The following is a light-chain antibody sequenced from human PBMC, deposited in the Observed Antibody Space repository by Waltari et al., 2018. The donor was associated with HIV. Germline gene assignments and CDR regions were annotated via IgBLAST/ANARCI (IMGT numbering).Light chain of an antibody. CDR2: SNN. CDR1: SSNIGSNI. CDR3: AAWDDSLNAWV. J-gene: IGLJ3*02. V-gene: IGLV1-44*01. Sequence: QSVLTQPPSASGTPGQRLSISCSGSSSNIGSNIVHWYQQLPGTAPKLLIYSNNQRPSGVPDRFSGSKSGTSASLAISGLQSEDEADYYCAAWDDSLNAWVFGGGTKLTVL.